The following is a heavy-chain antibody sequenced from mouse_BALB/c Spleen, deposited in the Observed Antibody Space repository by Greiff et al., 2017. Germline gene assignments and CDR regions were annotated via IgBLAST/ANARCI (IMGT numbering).Heavy chain of an antibody. D-gene: IGHD2-4*01. CDR2: IYPGNGDT. CDR1: GYTFTSYN. Sequence: QVQLQQPGAELVKPGASVKMSCKASGYTFTSYNMHWVKQTPGQGLEWIGAIYPGNGDTSYNQKFKGKATLTADKSSSTAYMQLSSLTSEDSAVYYCARSGNYDYPWFAYWGQGTLVTVSA. CDR3: ARSGNYDYPWFAY. V-gene: IGHV1-12*01. J-gene: IGHJ3*01.